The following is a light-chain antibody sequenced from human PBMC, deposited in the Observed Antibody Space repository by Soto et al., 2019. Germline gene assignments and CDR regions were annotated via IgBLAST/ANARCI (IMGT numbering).Light chain of an antibody. J-gene: IGLJ2*01. CDR1: NSNIGNNA. Sequence: QSVLTQPPSVSAAPRQRVTISCSGTNSNIGNNAVNWYQQLPGKAPKLLIYYDDLLPSGVSDRFSGSKSGTSASLAISGLQSEDEADYYCAAWDDSLNGPLFGGGTTVTVL. V-gene: IGLV1-36*01. CDR3: AAWDDSLNGPL. CDR2: YDD.